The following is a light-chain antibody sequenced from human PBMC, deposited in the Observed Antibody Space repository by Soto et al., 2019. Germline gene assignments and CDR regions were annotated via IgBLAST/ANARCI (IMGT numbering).Light chain of an antibody. Sequence: DIQMTQSPSSLSASVGDRVTITCQASQDISTYLNRYQQKPGKAPKLLIYDASNLETGVPSRFSGSGSGTDFTFTISSLQPEDIATYYCQQYDNLPPLTFGGGTKVEIK. CDR1: QDISTY. J-gene: IGKJ4*01. V-gene: IGKV1-33*01. CDR3: QQYDNLPPLT. CDR2: DAS.